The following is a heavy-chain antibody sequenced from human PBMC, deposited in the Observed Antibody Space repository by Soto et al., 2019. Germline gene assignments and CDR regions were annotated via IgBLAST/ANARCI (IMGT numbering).Heavy chain of an antibody. CDR2: ISYDGSNK. D-gene: IGHD6-13*01. Sequence: PGGSLRLSCAASGFTLSSYAMHWVRQAPGKGLEWVAVISYDGSNKYYADSVKGRFTISRDNSKNTLYLQMNSLRAGDTAVYYCARDQEQQLVPHFDYWGQGTLVTVSS. V-gene: IGHV3-30-3*01. J-gene: IGHJ4*02. CDR3: ARDQEQQLVPHFDY. CDR1: GFTLSSYA.